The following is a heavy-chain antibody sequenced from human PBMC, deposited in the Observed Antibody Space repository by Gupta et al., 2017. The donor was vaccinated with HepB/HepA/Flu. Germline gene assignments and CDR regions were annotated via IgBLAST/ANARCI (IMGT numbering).Heavy chain of an antibody. D-gene: IGHD3-3*01. CDR2: INHSGST. J-gene: IGHJ4*02. Sequence: QVQLQQWGAGLLKHSATLSLTCAVYVGSFSGYYWSWIRQPLGKGLEWIGEINHSGSTNYNPALKSRVTIAVDTSKNQFSLKLSSVTAADTAVYYCARGGKYYDFWSGYSKFDYWGQGTLVTVSS. V-gene: IGHV4-34*01. CDR3: ARGGKYYDFWSGYSKFDY. CDR1: VGSFSGYY.